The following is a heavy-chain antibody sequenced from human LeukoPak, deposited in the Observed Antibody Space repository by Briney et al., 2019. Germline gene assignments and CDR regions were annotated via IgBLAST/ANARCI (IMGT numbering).Heavy chain of an antibody. V-gene: IGHV3-23*01. CDR3: AKKGEQQLVRGPYYFDY. D-gene: IGHD6-13*01. CDR1: GFTFSSYA. Sequence: GGSLRLSCAASGFTFSSYAMSWVRQAPGKGLEWGSAISGSGGSTYYADSVKGRFTISRDNSKNTLYLQMNSLSADDKAVYYCAKKGEQQLVRGPYYFDYWGQGTLVTVSS. J-gene: IGHJ4*02. CDR2: ISGSGGST.